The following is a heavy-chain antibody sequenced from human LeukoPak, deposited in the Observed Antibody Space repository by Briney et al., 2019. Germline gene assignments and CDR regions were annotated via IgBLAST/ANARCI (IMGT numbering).Heavy chain of an antibody. CDR3: VKDLGDSGDS. CDR2: ISWNSDSI. CDR1: GFTFSSYA. Sequence: GGSLRLSCAASGFTFSSYAMSWVRQAPGKGPEWVSGISWNSDSIGYADSVRGRFIISRDDAKNSLYLQMNSLRGEDTALYYCVKDLGDSGDSWGQGTLVTVSS. D-gene: IGHD3-10*01. J-gene: IGHJ4*02. V-gene: IGHV3-9*01.